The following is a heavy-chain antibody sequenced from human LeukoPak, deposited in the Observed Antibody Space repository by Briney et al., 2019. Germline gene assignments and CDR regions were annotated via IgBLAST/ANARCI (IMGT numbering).Heavy chain of an antibody. Sequence: GGSLRLSCAVSAFTFSGNSMNWVRQAPGKGLEWVSSISSSSSYIYYADSVKGRFTISRDNAKNSLYLQMNSLRAEDTAVYYCARDPRTNAPFDYWGQGTLVTVSS. CDR1: AFTFSGNS. J-gene: IGHJ4*02. CDR3: ARDPRTNAPFDY. CDR2: ISSSSSYI. V-gene: IGHV3-21*01.